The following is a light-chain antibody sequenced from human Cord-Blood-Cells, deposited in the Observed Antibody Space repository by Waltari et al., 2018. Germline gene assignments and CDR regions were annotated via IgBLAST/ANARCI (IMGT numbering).Light chain of an antibody. Sequence: DIQMTQSPSSLSASVGDRVTITCQASQDISNYLNWYQQKPGKAPKLLIYDASNLETGGPARFSGSGSGTDFTFTISSLQPEDIATYYCQQYDNLPRTFGGGTKVESK. CDR3: QQYDNLPRT. V-gene: IGKV1-33*01. J-gene: IGKJ4*01. CDR2: DAS. CDR1: QDISNY.